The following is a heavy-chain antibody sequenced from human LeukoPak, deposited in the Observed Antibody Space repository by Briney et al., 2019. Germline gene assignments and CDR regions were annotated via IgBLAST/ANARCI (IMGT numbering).Heavy chain of an antibody. CDR1: GFTFSKYA. Sequence: GGSLRLSCAASGFTFSKYAMSWVRQAPGKGLEWVSAISGSDGNTFYANSVKGRFTISRDNSKNTLSLQMNNLRAEDTALYYCAKDSSVPYGITDWGQGTLVTVSS. V-gene: IGHV3-23*01. CDR3: AKDSSVPYGITD. D-gene: IGHD4-17*01. CDR2: ISGSDGNT. J-gene: IGHJ4*02.